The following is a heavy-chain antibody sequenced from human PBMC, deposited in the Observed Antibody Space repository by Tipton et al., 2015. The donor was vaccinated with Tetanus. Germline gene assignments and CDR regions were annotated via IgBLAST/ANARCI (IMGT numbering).Heavy chain of an antibody. D-gene: IGHD4-11*01. CDR2: ISSDGSYK. J-gene: IGHJ6*02. CDR3: ARGPTVTTAHYYYGMDV. Sequence: SLRLSCAASGFTFSRFGMHWFRQAPGKGLEWVAGISSDGSYKDYVDSMKGRSTISRDNAKNSLFLQVNSLRAEDTAVYYCARGPTVTTAHYYYGMDVWGQGTTVTVSS. V-gene: IGHV3-30*03. CDR1: GFTFSRFG.